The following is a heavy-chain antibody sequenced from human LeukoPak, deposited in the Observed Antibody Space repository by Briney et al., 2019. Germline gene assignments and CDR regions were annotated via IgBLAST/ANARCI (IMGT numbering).Heavy chain of an antibody. CDR2: ISGSGGST. Sequence: GGSLRLSCAASGFTFSSYAMSWVRQAPGKGLEWVSAISGSGGSTYYADSVKGRFTISRDNSKNTLYLQVNSLRAEDTAVYYCAKDSGPYSSSWWVYWGQGTLVTVSS. CDR3: AKDSGPYSSSWWVY. V-gene: IGHV3-23*01. CDR1: GFTFSSYA. J-gene: IGHJ4*02. D-gene: IGHD6-13*01.